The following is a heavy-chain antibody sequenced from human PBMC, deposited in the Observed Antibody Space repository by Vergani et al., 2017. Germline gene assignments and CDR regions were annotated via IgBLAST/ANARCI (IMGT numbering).Heavy chain of an antibody. CDR2: ICHTEDT. D-gene: IGHD2/OR15-2a*01. CDR1: GDSISSNNC. Sequence: QVQLQESGPGLVKPPGTLSLTCAVSGDSISSNNCWTWVRQPPGKGLEWIGEICHTEDTKYSPSLKSRVTVSVDESRNLFSLRLNSVTAADTAIYYCVKEKIDLGSYFFDSWGHGILVTVSS. CDR3: VKEKIDLGSYFFDS. V-gene: IGHV4-4*03. J-gene: IGHJ4*01.